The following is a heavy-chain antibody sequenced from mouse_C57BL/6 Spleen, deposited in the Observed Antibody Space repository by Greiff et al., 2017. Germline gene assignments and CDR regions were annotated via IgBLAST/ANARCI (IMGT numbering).Heavy chain of an antibody. V-gene: IGHV3-6*01. CDR2: ISYDGSN. CDR3: AREGNWVDY. CDR1: GYSITSGYY. J-gene: IGHJ2*01. D-gene: IGHD4-1*01. Sequence: EVQLQQSGPGLVKPSQSLSLTCSVTGYSITSGYYWNWIRQFPGNKLEWMGYISYDGSNNYNPSLKNRISITRDTSKNQFFLKLNSVTTEDTATYYCAREGNWVDYWGKGTTLTVSS.